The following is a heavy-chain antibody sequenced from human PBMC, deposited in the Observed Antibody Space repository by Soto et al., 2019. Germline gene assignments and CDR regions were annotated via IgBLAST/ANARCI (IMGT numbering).Heavy chain of an antibody. Sequence: SETLSFTCTVSGGSISSYYWSWIRQPPGKGLEWIGYIYYSGSTNYNPSLKMRVTISVDKSKNQFSLKLSSVTAADTAVYYCARLPGEYGSSFRFDYWGQGTLVTVSS. CDR2: IYYSGST. CDR1: GGSISSYY. V-gene: IGHV4-59*01. D-gene: IGHD6-13*01. J-gene: IGHJ4*02. CDR3: ARLPGEYGSSFRFDY.